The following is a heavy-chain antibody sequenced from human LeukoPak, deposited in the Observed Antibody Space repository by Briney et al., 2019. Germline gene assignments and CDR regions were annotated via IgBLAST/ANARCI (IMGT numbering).Heavy chain of an antibody. Sequence: PGGSLRLSCAASGFTFNYYWLTWVRKAPGKGLEWVANIQQDGSEKYYVDSVKGQFIISRDNAKNSLYLQMNSLRAEDTAVYYCARVRKLRTRGVMDPLDYWGQGTLVTVSS. J-gene: IGHJ4*02. CDR2: IQQDGSEK. D-gene: IGHD3-10*01. CDR3: ARVRKLRTRGVMDPLDY. CDR1: GFTFNYYW. V-gene: IGHV3-7*01.